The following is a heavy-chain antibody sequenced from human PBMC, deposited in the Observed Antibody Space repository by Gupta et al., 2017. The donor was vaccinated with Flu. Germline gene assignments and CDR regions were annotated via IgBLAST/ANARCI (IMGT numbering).Heavy chain of an antibody. V-gene: IGHV4-31*02. D-gene: IGHD6-13*01. CDR1: SISSGSDY. CDR3: AKDSSISWFFT. J-gene: IGHJ5*02. CDR2: SYFSGTT. Sequence: SISSGSDYWNWIRQHPGKDPEWIGQSYFSGTTSYNPSLKSRISISIDTSKNQFSLRLSSVTVADTAVYYCAKDSSISWFFTWGKGTLVTVSS.